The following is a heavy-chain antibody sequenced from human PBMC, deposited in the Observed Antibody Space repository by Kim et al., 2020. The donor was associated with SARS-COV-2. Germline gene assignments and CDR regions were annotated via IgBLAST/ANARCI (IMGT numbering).Heavy chain of an antibody. Sequence: GGSLRLSCAASGFTFSSYSMNWVRQAPGEGLEWVSYISSSSTIYYADSVKGRFTISRDNAKNSLYLQMNSLRDEDTAVYYCARVGITGTTLYFDYWGQGTLVTVAS. D-gene: IGHD1-7*01. CDR2: ISSSSTI. V-gene: IGHV3-48*02. CDR1: GFTFSSYS. J-gene: IGHJ4*02. CDR3: ARVGITGTTLYFDY.